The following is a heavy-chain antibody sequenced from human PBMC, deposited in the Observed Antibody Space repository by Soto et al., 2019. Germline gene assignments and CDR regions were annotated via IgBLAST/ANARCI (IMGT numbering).Heavy chain of an antibody. CDR2: VYYSGSS. J-gene: IGHJ5*02. CDR3: AKLSCTSSTCYFPGWFDP. CDR1: GDSISGGASF. Sequence: KPSETLSLTCTVSGDSISGGASFWSWIRQPPGKGLEWIANVYYSGSSYYNPSLKSRLTISVDTTKSQFSLQLKSVTAADTAVYYCAKLSCTSSTCYFPGWFDPWGQGTLVTVSS. V-gene: IGHV4-31*03. D-gene: IGHD2-2*01.